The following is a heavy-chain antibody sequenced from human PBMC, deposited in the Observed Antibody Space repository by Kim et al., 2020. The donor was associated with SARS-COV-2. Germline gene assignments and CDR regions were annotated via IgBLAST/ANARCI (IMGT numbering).Heavy chain of an antibody. CDR3: ATGPSVYCSGGSCYSSSAYYYYYGMDV. CDR1: GYTLTELS. V-gene: IGHV1-24*01. Sequence: ASVKVSCKVSGYTLTELSMHWVRQAPGKGLEWMGGFDPEDGETIYAQKFQGRVTMTEDTSTDTAYMELSSLRSEDTAVYYCATGPSVYCSGGSCYSSSAYYYYYGMDVWGQGTMVTVSS. D-gene: IGHD2-15*01. CDR2: FDPEDGET. J-gene: IGHJ6*02.